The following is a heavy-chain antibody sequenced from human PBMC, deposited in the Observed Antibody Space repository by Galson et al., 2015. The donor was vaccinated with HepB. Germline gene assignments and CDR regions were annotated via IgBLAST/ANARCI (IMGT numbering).Heavy chain of an antibody. V-gene: IGHV1-24*01. CDR2: FDPEDGET. Sequence: SVKVSCKASGYTFTSYGISWVRQAPGKGLEWMGGFDPEDGETIYAQKFQGRVTMTEDTSTDTAYMELSSLRSENTAVYYCATPGLDYYDSSGYYNTPMDYWGHGSLVTVSS. J-gene: IGHJ4*01. CDR1: GYTFTSYG. D-gene: IGHD3-22*01. CDR3: ATPGLDYYDSSGYYNTPMDY.